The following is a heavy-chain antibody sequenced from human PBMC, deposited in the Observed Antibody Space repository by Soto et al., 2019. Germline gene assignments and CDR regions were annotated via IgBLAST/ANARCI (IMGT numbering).Heavy chain of an antibody. V-gene: IGHV4-31*03. CDR3: ARGPGTMAKIDY. CDR1: GGSISSGGYY. D-gene: IGHD3-10*01. CDR2: TYYSGST. J-gene: IGHJ4*02. Sequence: QVQLQESGPGLVKPSQTLSLTCTVSGGSISSGGYYWSWIRQHPGKGLEWIGYTYYSGSTYYNPSLNRRVTISVDTSKNQFSLKLSSVTAADTAVYYCARGPGTMAKIDYWGQGTLVTVSS.